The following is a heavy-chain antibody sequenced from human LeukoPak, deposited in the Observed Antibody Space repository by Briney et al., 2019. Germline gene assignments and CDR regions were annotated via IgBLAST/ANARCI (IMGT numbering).Heavy chain of an antibody. D-gene: IGHD2-2*01. J-gene: IGHJ4*02. V-gene: IGHV3-23*01. CDR1: GFTFSNYA. CDR2: LSGRGSSS. CDR3: ARDSGYCSSTGCYVHYFDY. Sequence: GGSLRLSCAASGFTFSNYALSWVRQAPGRGLEWVSTLSGRGSSSYYADSVKGRFTISRDNAKNSLYLQMNSLRAEDTAVYYCARDSGYCSSTGCYVHYFDYWGQGTLVTVSS.